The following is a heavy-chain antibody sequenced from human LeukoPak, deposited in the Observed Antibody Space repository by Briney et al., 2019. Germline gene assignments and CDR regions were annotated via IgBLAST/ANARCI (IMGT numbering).Heavy chain of an antibody. V-gene: IGHV3-23*01. CDR1: GFTFSSYA. Sequence: GGSLRLSCAASGFTFSSYAMSWVRQAPGKGLEWVSAISGSGGSTYYADSVKGRFTISRDNSKNTLYLQLNSLRAEDTAVYYCAKYLRGIAVAGKILLIPDPFDYWGQGTLVTVSS. CDR2: ISGSGGST. D-gene: IGHD6-19*01. J-gene: IGHJ4*02. CDR3: AKYLRGIAVAGKILLIPDPFDY.